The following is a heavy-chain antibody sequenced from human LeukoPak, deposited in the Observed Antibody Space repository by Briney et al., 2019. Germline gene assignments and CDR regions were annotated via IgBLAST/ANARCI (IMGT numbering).Heavy chain of an antibody. CDR2: LAGVGGVT. J-gene: IGHJ4*02. D-gene: IGHD3-22*01. V-gene: IGHV3-23*01. Sequence: PGGTLRLSYAFSGFPDSGYAMTWVRQAQGKGLGGGSTLAGVGGVTFYADSLQGRFTISRDISTNTIFLRMNSLRAEDTAIYFCAKGPRLNSGYHPDSWGQGTLVTVSS. CDR1: GFPDSGYA. CDR3: AKGPRLNSGYHPDS.